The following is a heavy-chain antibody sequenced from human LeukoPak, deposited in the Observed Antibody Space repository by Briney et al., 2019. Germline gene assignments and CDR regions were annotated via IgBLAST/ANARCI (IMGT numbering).Heavy chain of an antibody. V-gene: IGHV4-34*01. CDR2: INHSGST. D-gene: IGHD3-10*01. J-gene: IGHJ6*02. Sequence: PSETLSLTCAVYGGSFSGYYWSWIRQPPGKGLEWIGEINHSGSTNYNPSLKSRVTISVDTSKNQFPLKLSSVTAADTAVYYCASLVSYYNSYYYGMDVWGQGTTVTVSS. CDR1: GGSFSGYY. CDR3: ASLVSYYNSYYYGMDV.